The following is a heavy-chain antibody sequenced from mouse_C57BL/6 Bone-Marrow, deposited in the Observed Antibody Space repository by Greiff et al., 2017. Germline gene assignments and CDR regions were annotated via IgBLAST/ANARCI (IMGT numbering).Heavy chain of an antibody. D-gene: IGHD1-1*01. CDR1: GFTFSDYY. CDR3: AIYITHDSSVYWYFEV. CDR2: INYDGSST. Sequence: EVKLMESEGGLVQPGSSMKLSCTASGFTFSDYYMAWVRQVPEKGLEWVANINYDGSSTYYLDSLKSRFIISRDNAKNLLYLLMSSLKSEDTATYYSAIYITHDSSVYWYFEVWGTGTTVTVSS. V-gene: IGHV5-16*01. J-gene: IGHJ1*03.